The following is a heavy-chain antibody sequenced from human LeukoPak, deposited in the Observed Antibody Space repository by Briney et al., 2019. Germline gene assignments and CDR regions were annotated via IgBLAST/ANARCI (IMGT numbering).Heavy chain of an antibody. J-gene: IGHJ4*02. CDR2: IIPIFGTA. V-gene: IGHV1-69*01. CDR3: ARDPTSTEKYDY. CDR1: GGTFSSYA. Sequence: SVKVSCKASGGTFSSYAISWVRQAPGQGLEWMGGIIPIFGTANYAQKFQGRVTITADESTSTAYMELSSLRSEDTAVYYCARDPTSTEKYDYWGQGTLVTVSS. D-gene: IGHD4-17*01.